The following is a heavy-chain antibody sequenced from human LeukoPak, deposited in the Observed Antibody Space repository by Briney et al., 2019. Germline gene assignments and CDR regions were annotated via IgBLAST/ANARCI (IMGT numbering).Heavy chain of an antibody. V-gene: IGHV3-30-3*01. CDR1: GFTFSTYF. CDR2: IASDGSHT. J-gene: IGHJ3*02. D-gene: IGHD2-21*01. CDR3: ARERQDTILHTGAFDI. Sequence: GGSLRLSCAASGFTFSTYFMHWVRQAPGKGLEWVADIASDGSHTFYVESVKGRFTISRDNSKNTLYLQTNSLRAEDTAVYFCARERQDTILHTGAFDIWGQGTMVTVSS.